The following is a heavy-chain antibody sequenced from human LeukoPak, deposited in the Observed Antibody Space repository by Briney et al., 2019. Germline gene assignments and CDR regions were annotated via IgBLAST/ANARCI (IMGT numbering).Heavy chain of an antibody. V-gene: IGHV1-18*01. J-gene: IGHJ4*02. CDR2: ISAYNGNA. D-gene: IGHD2-2*01. Sequence: ASVKVSCKSSGYTFSTYGISWVRQAPGQGLEWMGWISAYNGNADYAQKLEGRVIMTTDTSTSTAYMELTSLRSDDTAMYYCARVGAYCTSASCLDYWGQGTLVTVSS. CDR1: GYTFSTYG. CDR3: ARVGAYCTSASCLDY.